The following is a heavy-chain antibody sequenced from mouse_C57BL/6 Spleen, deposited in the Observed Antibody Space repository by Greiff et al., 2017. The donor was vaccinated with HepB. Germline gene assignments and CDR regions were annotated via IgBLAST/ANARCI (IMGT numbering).Heavy chain of an antibody. CDR1: GYTFTDYN. CDR3: ARPLYSNFAWFAY. Sequence: VQLQQSGPELVKPGASVKMSCKASGYTFTDYNMHWVKQSHGKSLEWIGYINPNNGGTSYNQKFKGKATLTVNKSSSTAYMELRSLTSEDSAVYYCARPLYSNFAWFAYWGQGTLVTVSA. V-gene: IGHV1-22*01. D-gene: IGHD2-5*01. J-gene: IGHJ3*01. CDR2: INPNNGGT.